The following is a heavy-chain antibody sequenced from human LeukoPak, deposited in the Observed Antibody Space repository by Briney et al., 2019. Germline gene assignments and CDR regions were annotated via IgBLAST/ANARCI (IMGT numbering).Heavy chain of an antibody. V-gene: IGHV4-39*07. CDR2: IYYSGST. J-gene: IGHJ4*02. CDR3: ARYSEQSGYDYFDY. D-gene: IGHD5-12*01. CDR1: GGSISSSSYY. Sequence: SETLSLTCTVSGGSISSSSYYWGWIRQPPGRGLEWIGSIYYSGSTYYNPSLKSRVTISVDTSKNQFSLKLSSVTAADTAVYYCARYSEQSGYDYFDYWGQGTLVTVSS.